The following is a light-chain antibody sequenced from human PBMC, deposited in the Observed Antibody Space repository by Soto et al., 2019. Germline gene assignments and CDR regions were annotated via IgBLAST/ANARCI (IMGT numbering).Light chain of an antibody. V-gene: IGKV3D-15*01. CDR2: GAS. CDR3: QQYNNWPET. J-gene: IGKJ1*01. CDR1: QSVSSN. Sequence: EIGMTQSPATLSVSPGERATLSCRASQSVSSNLAWYQQKPGQAPRLLIYGASNRATGIPDRFSGSGSGTDFTLTISSLQSEDFAVYYCQQYNNWPETFGQGTKVDIK.